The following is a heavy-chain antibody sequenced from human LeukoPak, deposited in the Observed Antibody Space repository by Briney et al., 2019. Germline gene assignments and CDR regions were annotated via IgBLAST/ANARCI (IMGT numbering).Heavy chain of an antibody. V-gene: IGHV4-59*01. CDR1: GGSISSYY. CDR2: IYYSGST. J-gene: IGHJ6*03. CDR3: ARGIMRGGYYYYYYYMDV. D-gene: IGHD2-15*01. Sequence: KPSETLSLTCTVSGGSISSYYWSWTRQPPGKGLEWIGYIYYSGSTNYNPSLKSRVTISVDTSKNQFSLKLSSVTAADTAVYYCARGIMRGGYYYYYYYMDVWGKGTTVTVSS.